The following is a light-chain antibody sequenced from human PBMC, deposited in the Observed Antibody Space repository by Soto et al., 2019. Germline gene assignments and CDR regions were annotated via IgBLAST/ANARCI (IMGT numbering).Light chain of an antibody. CDR1: SSDFGSYNY. Sequence: QSALTQPASVSGSPGQSITISCTGTSSDFGSYNYVSWFQQHPGKAPKLVIFDVSNRPSGVSNRFSGSKSGNTASLTISGLQAEDEADYYCNSYTSTFIWVFGGGPKLTVL. V-gene: IGLV2-14*01. CDR3: NSYTSTFIWV. CDR2: DVS. J-gene: IGLJ3*02.